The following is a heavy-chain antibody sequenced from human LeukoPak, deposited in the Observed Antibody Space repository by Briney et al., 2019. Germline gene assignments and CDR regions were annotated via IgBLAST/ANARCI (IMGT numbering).Heavy chain of an antibody. J-gene: IGHJ6*02. CDR1: GYTFTSYA. Sequence: ASVKVSCEASGYTFTSYAMNWVRQAPGRGLEWMGWINTNTGNPTYAQGFTGRFVFSLDTSVSTAYLQISSLKAEDTAVYYCARDYYDSSGYYSYYYYGMDVWGQGTTVTVSS. V-gene: IGHV7-4-1*02. D-gene: IGHD3-22*01. CDR3: ARDYYDSSGYYSYYYYGMDV. CDR2: INTNTGNP.